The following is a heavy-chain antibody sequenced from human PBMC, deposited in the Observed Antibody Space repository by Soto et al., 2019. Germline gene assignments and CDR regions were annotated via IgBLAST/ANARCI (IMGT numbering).Heavy chain of an antibody. CDR2: IYYSGST. Sequence: KASETLSLTCTVSGGSISSYYWSWIRQPPGKGLEWIGYIYYSGSTNYNPSLKSRVTISVDTSKNQFSLKLSSVTAADTAVYYCARGDYDSSGYYDGDNWFDPWGQGTLVTVSS. D-gene: IGHD3-22*01. CDR3: ARGDYDSSGYYDGDNWFDP. V-gene: IGHV4-59*01. J-gene: IGHJ5*02. CDR1: GGSISSYY.